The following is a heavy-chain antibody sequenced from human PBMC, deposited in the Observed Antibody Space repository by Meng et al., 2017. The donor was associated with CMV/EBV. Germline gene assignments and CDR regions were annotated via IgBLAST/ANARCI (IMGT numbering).Heavy chain of an antibody. CDR2: IIPILGIA. Sequence: SVKVSCKASGGTFSSHAISWVRQAPGQGLEWMGGIIPILGIANYAQKFQGRVAITADKSTSTAYMELSSLRSEDTAVYYCARGSWGDWGSFYYYGMDVWGQGTTVTVSS. CDR1: GGTFSSHA. D-gene: IGHD7-27*01. J-gene: IGHJ6*02. CDR3: ARGSWGDWGSFYYYGMDV. V-gene: IGHV1-69*10.